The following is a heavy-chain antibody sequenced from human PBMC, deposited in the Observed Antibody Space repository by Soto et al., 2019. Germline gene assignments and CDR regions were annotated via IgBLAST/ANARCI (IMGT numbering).Heavy chain of an antibody. CDR2: IIPIFGTA. CDR1: GGTFSSYA. D-gene: IGHD4-17*01. CDR3: ASEATYGGLGAYFDY. J-gene: IGHJ4*02. V-gene: IGHV1-69*01. Sequence: QVQLVQSGAEVKKPGSSVKVSCKASGGTFSSYAISWVRQAPGQGLEWMGGIIPIFGTANYAQKFQGRVKITADEYTSTTYMGLSSLRSEDTAVYYCASEATYGGLGAYFDYWGQGTLVTVSS.